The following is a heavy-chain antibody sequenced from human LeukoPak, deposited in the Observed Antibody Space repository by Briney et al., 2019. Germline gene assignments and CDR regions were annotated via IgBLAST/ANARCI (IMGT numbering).Heavy chain of an antibody. V-gene: IGHV5-51*01. CDR2: IYPGDSDT. D-gene: IGHD2-2*01. CDR1: GYSFTSYW. CDR3: ARIEGYCSSTSCTFFDY. Sequence: GESLKISCQGSGYSFTSYWIGWVRQMPGEGLEWMGIIYPGDSDTRYSPSFQGQVTISADKSISTAYLQWSSLKASDTAMYYCARIEGYCSSTSCTFFDYWGQGTLVTVSS. J-gene: IGHJ4*02.